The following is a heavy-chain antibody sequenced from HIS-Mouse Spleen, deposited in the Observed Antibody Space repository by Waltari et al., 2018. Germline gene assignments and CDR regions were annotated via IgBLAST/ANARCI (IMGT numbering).Heavy chain of an antibody. Sequence: QVQLQESGPGLVKPSETLSLTCTVSGGSISSYYWSWFRQPAGKGLEGIGRIYTSGSTNYNPSRKSRVTMSVDTSKNQFSLKLSSVTAADTAVYYCARDFHDFWSGYYGGDKKHDAFDIWGQGTMVTVSS. D-gene: IGHD3-3*01. J-gene: IGHJ3*02. CDR2: IYTSGST. CDR3: ARDFHDFWSGYYGGDKKHDAFDI. CDR1: GGSISSYY. V-gene: IGHV4-4*07.